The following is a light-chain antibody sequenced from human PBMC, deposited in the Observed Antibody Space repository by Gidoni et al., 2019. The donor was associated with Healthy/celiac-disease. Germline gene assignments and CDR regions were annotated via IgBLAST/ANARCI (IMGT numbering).Light chain of an antibody. CDR3: QQYNNWPPFT. Sequence: EIVMTQSPATLYVSPGERATLSCRASQSVSSKLAWYQQKPGQAHRLLIYGASTRATGIPARFSGSGSGTEFTLTISSLQSEDFAVYYCQQYNNWPPFTFGPGTKVDIK. V-gene: IGKV3-15*01. CDR2: GAS. J-gene: IGKJ3*01. CDR1: QSVSSK.